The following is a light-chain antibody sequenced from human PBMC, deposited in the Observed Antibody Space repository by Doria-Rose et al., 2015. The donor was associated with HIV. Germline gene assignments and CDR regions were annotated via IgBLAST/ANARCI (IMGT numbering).Light chain of an antibody. CDR2: WAS. J-gene: IGKJ3*01. CDR3: QQYYDTPS. V-gene: IGKV4-1*01. CDR1: QSLLYTSKNY. Sequence: DIQLTQSPESLGMSLGERATLNCKSNQSLLYTSKNYLAWYQQKPGQPPKLLIYWASTRQSGVPARFSGSGSGTDSTLTISSLEAEDVAANYCQQYYDTPSFGPGTTVDIK.